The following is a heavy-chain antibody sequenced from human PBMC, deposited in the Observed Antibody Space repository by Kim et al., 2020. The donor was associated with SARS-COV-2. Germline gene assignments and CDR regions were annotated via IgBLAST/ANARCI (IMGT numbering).Heavy chain of an antibody. J-gene: IGHJ6*02. D-gene: IGHD6-13*01. CDR2: IKSKSDGGTT. V-gene: IGHV3-15*01. CDR1: GFTFSNAW. CDR3: TTLQRIAAAGEYYFYYYGMDV. Sequence: GGSLRLSCAASGFTFSNAWMSWVRQAPGKGLEWVGRIKSKSDGGTTDYAAPVKGRFTISRDDSKNTLYLLMNSLKTEDTAVYYCTTLQRIAAAGEYYFYYYGMDVWGQGTTVTVSS.